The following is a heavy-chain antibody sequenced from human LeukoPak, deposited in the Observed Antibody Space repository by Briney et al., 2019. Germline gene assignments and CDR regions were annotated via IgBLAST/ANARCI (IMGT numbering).Heavy chain of an antibody. Sequence: ASVKVSCKASGYTFTGYYIHWVRHAPGQGLEWMGCINPNSGDTNYAQKFQDRVTLSRDTSISTAYMELTNLRSDDTAVYYCARPNGDYHNWFDPWGQGTLVTVSS. CDR3: ARPNGDYHNWFDP. J-gene: IGHJ5*02. V-gene: IGHV1-2*02. CDR2: INPNSGDT. D-gene: IGHD4-17*01. CDR1: GYTFTGYY.